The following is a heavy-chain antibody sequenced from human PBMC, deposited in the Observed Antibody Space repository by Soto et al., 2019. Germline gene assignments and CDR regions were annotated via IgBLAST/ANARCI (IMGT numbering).Heavy chain of an antibody. V-gene: IGHV3-66*01. CDR1: GFTFTNKY. CDR3: ATRIIRGGLDY. D-gene: IGHD2-15*01. J-gene: IGHJ4*02. CDR2: MSSSDNT. Sequence: GGSMRLSCAVSGFTFTNKYMTWVRQAPGKGLDWVSLMSSSDNTYYADSVKGRFTISRDDSKNTLYLLMNNLRAEDTAVYYCATRIIRGGLDYWGQGTPVTVS.